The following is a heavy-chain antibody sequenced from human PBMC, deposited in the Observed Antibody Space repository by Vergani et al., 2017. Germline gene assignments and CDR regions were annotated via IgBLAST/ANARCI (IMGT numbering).Heavy chain of an antibody. CDR2: IYSGGST. D-gene: IGHD3-10*01. CDR3: ARDPESVMKLWFGESPNWFDP. Sequence: EVQLVESGGGLIQPGGSLRLSCAASGFTVSSNYMSWVRQAPGKGLEWVSVIYSGGSTYYADSVKGRFTISRDNSKNTLYLQMNSLRAEDTAVYYCARDPESVMKLWFGESPNWFDPWGQGTLVTVSS. CDR1: GFTVSSNY. J-gene: IGHJ5*02. V-gene: IGHV3-53*01.